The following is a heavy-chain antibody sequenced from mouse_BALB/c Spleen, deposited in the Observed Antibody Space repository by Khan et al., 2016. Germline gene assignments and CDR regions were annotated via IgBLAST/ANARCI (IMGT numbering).Heavy chain of an antibody. J-gene: IGHJ1*01. Sequence: EVQLQESGPGLVKPSQSLSLTCSVTGYSITSGYYWNWIRQFPGNKLEWMGYISYDGSNNYNPSQKNRISITRDTSKNQFFLKLNSVTTEDTATYYCARVDGNYWYFDVWGAGTTVTVSS. CDR3: ARVDGNYWYFDV. V-gene: IGHV3-6*02. CDR1: GYSITSGYY. CDR2: ISYDGSN. D-gene: IGHD2-3*01.